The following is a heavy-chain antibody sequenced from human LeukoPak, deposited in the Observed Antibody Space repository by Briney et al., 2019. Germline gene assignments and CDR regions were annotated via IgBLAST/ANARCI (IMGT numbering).Heavy chain of an antibody. CDR2: IYSGGST. V-gene: IGHV3-53*01. Sequence: GGSLRLSCAASGFTFSTYWMHWVRQAPGKGLEWVSIIYSGGSTFYADSVKGRFTISRDNSKNTLYLQMNSLRAEDTAVYYCARGGSYLSAFDIWGQGTMVTVSS. CDR3: ARGGSYLSAFDI. D-gene: IGHD1-26*01. J-gene: IGHJ3*02. CDR1: GFTFSTYW.